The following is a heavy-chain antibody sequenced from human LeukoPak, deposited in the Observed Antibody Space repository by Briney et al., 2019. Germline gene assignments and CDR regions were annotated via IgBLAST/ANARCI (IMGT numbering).Heavy chain of an antibody. D-gene: IGHD2-2*02. J-gene: IGHJ6*02. Sequence: GGSLRPSCAASGFTFSDYYMSWIRQAPGKGLEWVSYISSSGSTIYYADSVKGRFTISRDNAKNSLYLQMNSLRAEDTAVYYCARDGVVVPAAIAGWDYYYGMDVWGQGTTVTVSS. CDR1: GFTFSDYY. CDR3: ARDGVVVPAAIAGWDYYYGMDV. V-gene: IGHV3-11*01. CDR2: ISSSGSTI.